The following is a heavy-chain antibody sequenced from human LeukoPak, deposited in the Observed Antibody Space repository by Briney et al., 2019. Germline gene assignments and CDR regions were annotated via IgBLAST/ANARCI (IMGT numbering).Heavy chain of an antibody. CDR3: ARPRSLMTRDAFDI. V-gene: IGHV1-18*01. CDR1: GYTFTSYG. Sequence: GASVKVSCKASGYTFTSYGITWVRQAPGQGLEWMGWISAYNGNTNYAQKLQGRVTMTTDTSTSTVYLELRSLRSDDTAVYYCARPRSLMTRDAFDIWGQGTMVTVSS. D-gene: IGHD3-16*01. CDR2: ISAYNGNT. J-gene: IGHJ3*02.